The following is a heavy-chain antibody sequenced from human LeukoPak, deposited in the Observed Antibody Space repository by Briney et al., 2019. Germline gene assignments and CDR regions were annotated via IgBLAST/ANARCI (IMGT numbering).Heavy chain of an antibody. CDR3: AGDSSSWYYFDY. Sequence: GGSLRLSCAASGFTVSSNYMSWVRQAPGKGLEWVSVIYSGGSTYYADSVKGRFTISRDNSKNTLYLQMNSLRAEDTAVYYCAGDSSSWYYFDYWGQGTLVTVSS. CDR1: GFTVSSNY. J-gene: IGHJ4*02. CDR2: IYSGGST. V-gene: IGHV3-66*01. D-gene: IGHD6-13*01.